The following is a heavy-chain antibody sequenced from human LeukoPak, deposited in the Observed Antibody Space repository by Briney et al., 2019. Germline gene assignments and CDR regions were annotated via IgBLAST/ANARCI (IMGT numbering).Heavy chain of an antibody. CDR3: VKDITPYYFDY. D-gene: IGHD3-3*01. Sequence: GGSLRLSCAASGFTFSTYAMSWVRQAPGKGLEWVSLISGSGGSTYYADSVKGRFTISRDNSKNTLYLQMSSLRTEDTAVYYCVKDITPYYFDYWGQGTLVTVSS. V-gene: IGHV3-23*01. CDR1: GFTFSTYA. CDR2: ISGSGGST. J-gene: IGHJ4*02.